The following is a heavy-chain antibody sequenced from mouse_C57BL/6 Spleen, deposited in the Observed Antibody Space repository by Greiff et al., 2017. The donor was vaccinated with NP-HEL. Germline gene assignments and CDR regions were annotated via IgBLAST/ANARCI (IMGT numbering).Heavy chain of an antibody. CDR2: IYPGDGDT. Sequence: QVQLQQSGPELVKPGASVKISCKASGYAFSSSWMNWVKQRPGKGLEWIGRIYPGDGDTNYNGKFKGKATLTADKSSSTAYMQLGSLTSEGSAVYDCARLDWFYYLGYWGQGTTLTVSS. CDR3: ARLDWFYYLGY. D-gene: IGHD2-2*01. J-gene: IGHJ2*01. CDR1: GYAFSSSW. V-gene: IGHV1-82*01.